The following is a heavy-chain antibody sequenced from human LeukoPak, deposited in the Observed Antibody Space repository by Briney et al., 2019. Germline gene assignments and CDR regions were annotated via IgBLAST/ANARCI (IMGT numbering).Heavy chain of an antibody. CDR2: INPSGGST. CDR3: ARGGVGATTYVWFDP. D-gene: IGHD1-26*01. V-gene: IGHV1-46*01. Sequence: GASVKVSCKAFGYTFTSNYIHWVRQAPGQGLECMGIINPSGGSTSYAQKFQGRVTMTRDMSTSTVYMELSSLRSEDTAVYYCARGGVGATTYVWFDPWGQGTLVTVSS. J-gene: IGHJ5*02. CDR1: GYTFTSNY.